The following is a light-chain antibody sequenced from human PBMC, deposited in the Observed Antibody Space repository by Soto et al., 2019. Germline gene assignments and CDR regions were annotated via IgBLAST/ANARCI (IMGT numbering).Light chain of an antibody. CDR2: DAS. J-gene: IGKJ5*01. CDR3: QQGIDWPPT. Sequence: EIVMTQSPAPPSLSPGERAPLSCRASQNIRSTLAWYQQKPGQAPRLLIYDASHRTTGIPARFSGGGSGTDFTLTINSLEPEDFALYYCQQGIDWPPTFGQGTRLEIK. V-gene: IGKV3-11*01. CDR1: QNIRST.